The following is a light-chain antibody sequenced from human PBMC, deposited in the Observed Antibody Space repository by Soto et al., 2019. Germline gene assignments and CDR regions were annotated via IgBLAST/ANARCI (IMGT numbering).Light chain of an antibody. CDR2: KVS. V-gene: IGKV1-5*03. J-gene: IGKJ1*01. CDR1: QSISGW. CDR3: QQYKSNWR. Sequence: DIQMTQSPSTLSASVGDRVTITCRASQSISGWLAWYQQKPGKVPKLLIYKVSTLESGVPSRFSGSGSGTEFTLTISSLKSDDYATYYCQQYKSNWRLGQGTKVEIK.